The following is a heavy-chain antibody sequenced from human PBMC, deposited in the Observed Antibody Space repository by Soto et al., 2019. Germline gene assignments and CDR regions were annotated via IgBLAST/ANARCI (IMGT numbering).Heavy chain of an antibody. CDR2: ISYSGST. CDR3: ARGGGRGGYSYGVYYFDY. D-gene: IGHD5-18*01. V-gene: IGHV4-59*01. J-gene: IGHJ4*02. Sequence: PSETLSLTCTVSGGSMNTYYWSWIRQPPGKGLEWTGYISYSGSTNYNPSLKSRVTISIDTSKNQLSLKLSSVTAADTAVYYCARGGGRGGYSYGVYYFDYWGQGALVTVSS. CDR1: GGSMNTYY.